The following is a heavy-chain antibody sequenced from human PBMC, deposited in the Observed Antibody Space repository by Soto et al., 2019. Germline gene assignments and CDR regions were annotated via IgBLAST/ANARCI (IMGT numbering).Heavy chain of an antibody. D-gene: IGHD3-3*01. Sequence: PSETLSLTCAVYGGSFSGYYWSWIRQPPGKGLEWIGEINHSGSTNYNPSPKSRVTISVDTSKNQFSLKLSSVTAADTAVYYCAGGRGITIFGGRYFDLWGRGTLVTVSS. J-gene: IGHJ2*01. CDR2: INHSGST. CDR1: GGSFSGYY. CDR3: AGGRGITIFGGRYFDL. V-gene: IGHV4-34*01.